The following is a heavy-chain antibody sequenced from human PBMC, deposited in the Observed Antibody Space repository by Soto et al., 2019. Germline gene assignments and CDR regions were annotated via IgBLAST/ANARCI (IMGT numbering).Heavy chain of an antibody. Sequence: VGCLGLSCAASGLSLCSYSMNGVRQAPGKGLEWVSSISSSSSYTYYADSVKGRFTISRDNSKNTLYLQMNSLIAEDTVVYYCAKDDYGDYSTSFDYWGQGTLVTVSS. CDR3: AKDDYGDYSTSFDY. J-gene: IGHJ4*02. V-gene: IGHV3-21*04. CDR1: GLSLCSYS. D-gene: IGHD4-17*01. CDR2: ISSSSSYT.